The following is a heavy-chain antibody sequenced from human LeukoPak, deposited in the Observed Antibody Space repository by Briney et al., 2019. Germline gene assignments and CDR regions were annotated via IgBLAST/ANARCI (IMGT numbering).Heavy chain of an antibody. CDR2: IYSGGST. D-gene: IGHD2-8*01. CDR1: GFTVSSNY. CDR3: AKDTSAQTYCTNGVCYSDY. Sequence: GGSLRLSCAASGFTVSSNYMSWVRQAPGKGLEWVSVIYSGGSTYYADSVKGRFTISRDNSKNTLYLQMNSLRAEDTAVYYCAKDTSAQTYCTNGVCYSDYWGQGTLVTVSP. J-gene: IGHJ4*02. V-gene: IGHV3-53*01.